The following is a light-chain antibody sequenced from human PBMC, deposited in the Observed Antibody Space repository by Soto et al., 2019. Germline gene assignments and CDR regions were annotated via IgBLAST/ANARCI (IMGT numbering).Light chain of an antibody. CDR3: LVSYSGAHLV. J-gene: IGLJ2*01. V-gene: IGLV7-46*01. CDR1: TGAVTSGHY. Sequence: QAVVTQEPSLTVSPGGTVTLTCASSTGAVTSGHYPFWFQQKPGQAPRTLIYDTSHKHSWTPARFSGSLLGGKAALTLSGAQPEDEAEYYCLVSYSGAHLVFGGGTKLTVL. CDR2: DTS.